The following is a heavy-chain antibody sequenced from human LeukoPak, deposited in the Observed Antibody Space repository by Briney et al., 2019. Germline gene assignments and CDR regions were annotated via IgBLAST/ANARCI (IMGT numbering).Heavy chain of an antibody. CDR2: ISPGDSNT. V-gene: IGHV5-51*01. D-gene: IGHD2-15*01. CDR1: GYSFTNYW. Sequence: GESLKISCKGPGYSFTNYWIGWVRQMPGKGLEWMGDISPGDSNTQYSPSFQGQVTISLDKSISTAYLQWSSLKASDTAMYYCARHGTYGSGRDYFDSWGQGTLVTVSS. J-gene: IGHJ4*02. CDR3: ARHGTYGSGRDYFDS.